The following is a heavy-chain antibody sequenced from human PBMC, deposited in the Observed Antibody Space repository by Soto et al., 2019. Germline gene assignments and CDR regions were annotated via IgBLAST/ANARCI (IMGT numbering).Heavy chain of an antibody. CDR2: TYYRSKWFN. V-gene: IGHV6-1*01. D-gene: IGHD6-19*01. J-gene: IGHJ4*02. CDR3: TKGTGWSLYYFDY. CDR1: GDSVSSDSIA. Sequence: QVQLQQSGPRLVEPSQTLSLTCAISGDSVSSDSIAWNWIRQSPSRGLEWLGRTYYRSKWFNDYAPSVTSRITINPDTSKNQFSLQLNSVTPEDTAVYYCTKGTGWSLYYFDYWGQGILVTVSS.